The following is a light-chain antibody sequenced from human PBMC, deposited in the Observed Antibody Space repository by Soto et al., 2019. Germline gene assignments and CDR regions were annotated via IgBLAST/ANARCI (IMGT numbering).Light chain of an antibody. Sequence: VLTQSPATLSLSPGETATLSCRSSQSISTYSAWYQQKPGQAPRLLIYGASNRASGVPARFSGSGSGTDFTLTISRLEPEDFALYYCQQYYSSPPTFGGGTKVDIK. J-gene: IGKJ4*01. CDR1: QSISTY. CDR3: QQYYSSPPT. CDR2: GAS. V-gene: IGKV3-20*01.